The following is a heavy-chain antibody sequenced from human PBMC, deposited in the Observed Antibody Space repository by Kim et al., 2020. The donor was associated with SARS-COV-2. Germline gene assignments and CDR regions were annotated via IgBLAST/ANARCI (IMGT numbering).Heavy chain of an antibody. CDR3: ARELPVTSSANYDY. V-gene: IGHV3-48*03. D-gene: IGHD2-21*02. CDR1: GFTLSSYN. J-gene: IGHJ4*02. Sequence: GGSLRLSCAASGFTLSSYNMNWVRQAPGKGLEWVSSIRSSGTTIYYYADSVKDRFTISRDNAKNSLYLQMNSLRAEDTAVYYCARELPVTSSANYDYWGQGTLVTVSS. CDR2: IRSSGTTI.